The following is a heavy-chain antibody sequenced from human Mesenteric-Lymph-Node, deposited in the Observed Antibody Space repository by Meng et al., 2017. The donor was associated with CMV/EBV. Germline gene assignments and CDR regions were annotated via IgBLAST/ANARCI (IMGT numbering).Heavy chain of an antibody. CDR1: GFTFSSYA. D-gene: IGHD3-3*01. V-gene: IGHV3-30-3*01. J-gene: IGHJ6*02. CDR2: ISYDGSNK. Sequence: GGSLRLSCAASGFTFSSYAMHWVRQAPGKGLEWVAVISYDGSNKYYADSVKGRFTISRDNSKNTLYLQMNSLRAEDTAVYYCARCWYYDLWSGQYYYYYGMDVWGQGTTVTVSS. CDR3: ARCWYYDLWSGQYYYYYGMDV.